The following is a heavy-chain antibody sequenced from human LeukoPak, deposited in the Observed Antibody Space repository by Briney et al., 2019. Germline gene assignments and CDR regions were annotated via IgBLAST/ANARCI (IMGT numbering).Heavy chain of an antibody. D-gene: IGHD4-11*01. CDR1: GGSISSYY. Sequence: SETLSLTCTVSGGSISSYYWSWIRQPPGKGLEWIGYIYYSGSTNYNPSLKSRVTISVDTSKNQFSLKLSSVTAADPAVYYCARGGSNPVGNFQHWGQGTLVTVSS. J-gene: IGHJ1*01. CDR3: ARGGSNPVGNFQH. CDR2: IYYSGST. V-gene: IGHV4-59*01.